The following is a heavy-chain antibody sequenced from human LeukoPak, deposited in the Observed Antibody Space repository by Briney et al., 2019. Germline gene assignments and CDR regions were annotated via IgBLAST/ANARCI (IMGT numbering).Heavy chain of an antibody. J-gene: IGHJ3*02. V-gene: IGHV5-51*03. CDR2: IYPADSDT. D-gene: IGHD4-23*01. Sequence: KPGESLKISCTGSGYTFTSYWIGSVRQMPGKGLELMGIIYPADSDTRYSPSFQGQVTISADKSISTAYLQWSSLKASDTAMYYCAGRERGNADAFDIWGQGTVVTISS. CDR1: GYTFTSYW. CDR3: AGRERGNADAFDI.